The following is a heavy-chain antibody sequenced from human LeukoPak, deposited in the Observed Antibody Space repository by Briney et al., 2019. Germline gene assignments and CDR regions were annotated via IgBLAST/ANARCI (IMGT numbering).Heavy chain of an antibody. CDR3: SRGRPGRDYGDYRSC. D-gene: IGHD4-17*01. J-gene: IGHJ4*02. V-gene: IGHV4-34*01. CDR1: GGSFSGYY. Sequence: SETLSLTCAVYGGSFSGYYWSWIRQPPGKGLEWIGEINHSGSTNYNPSLKSRVTISVDTSKNQFSLKLSSVTAADTAVYYCSRGRPGRDYGDYRSCWGQGTLVTVSS. CDR2: INHSGST.